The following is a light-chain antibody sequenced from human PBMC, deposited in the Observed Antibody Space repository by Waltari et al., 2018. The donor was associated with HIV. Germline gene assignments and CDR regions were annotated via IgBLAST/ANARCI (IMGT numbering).Light chain of an antibody. CDR1: QSISAK. Sequence: EIVLTQSQLTLSVSPGQRVTLPRRASQSISAKVAWYQQRPGQAPRLLIYEAATRPTGIPARFSGSGSGTEFTLTISSLQSEDFATYFCQQYDSGPRGITFGQGTMLEIK. V-gene: IGKV3-15*01. CDR3: QQYDSGPRGIT. CDR2: EAA. J-gene: IGKJ2*01.